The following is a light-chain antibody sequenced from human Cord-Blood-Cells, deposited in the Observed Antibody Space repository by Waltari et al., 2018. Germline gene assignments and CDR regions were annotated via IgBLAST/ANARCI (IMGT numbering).Light chain of an antibody. CDR3: SSYTSSSTLV. V-gene: IGLV2-14*03. CDR2: DVS. CDR1: SSDVGGYNY. J-gene: IGLJ1*01. Sequence: QSALTHPASVSGSPAQSTTISCTGTSSDVGGYNYVSWYQQHPGKATKLMIYDVSNRPSGVSNRFSGSKSGNTASLTISGLQAEDEADYYCSSYTSSSTLVFGTGTKVTVL.